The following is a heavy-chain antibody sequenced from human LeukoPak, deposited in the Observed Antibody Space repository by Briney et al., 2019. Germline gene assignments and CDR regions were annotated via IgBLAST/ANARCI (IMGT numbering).Heavy chain of an antibody. Sequence: SETLCLTCTVSGGSISSGGYYWSWIRQHPGKGLEWIGYIYYSGSTYYNPSLKSRVTISVDTSKNQFSLKLSSVTAADTAVYYCARVTPTTVTTSRDDYYGMDVWGQGTTVTVSS. D-gene: IGHD4-17*01. CDR3: ARVTPTTVTTSRDDYYGMDV. CDR2: IYYSGST. V-gene: IGHV4-31*03. CDR1: GGSISSGGYY. J-gene: IGHJ6*02.